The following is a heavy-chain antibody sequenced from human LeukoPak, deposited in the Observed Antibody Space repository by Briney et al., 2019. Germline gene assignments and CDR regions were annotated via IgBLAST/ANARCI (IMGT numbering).Heavy chain of an antibody. D-gene: IGHD3-22*01. CDR1: GYTFTGYY. CDR2: INPNSGGT. V-gene: IGHV1-2*02. Sequence: ASVKVSCKASGYTFTGYYMHWVRQAPGQGLEWMGWINPNSGGTNYAQKFQGRVTMTRDTSISTAYMELSRLRSDDTAVYYCARDHYYDSSGYADNWGQGTLVTVSS. J-gene: IGHJ4*02. CDR3: ARDHYYDSSGYADN.